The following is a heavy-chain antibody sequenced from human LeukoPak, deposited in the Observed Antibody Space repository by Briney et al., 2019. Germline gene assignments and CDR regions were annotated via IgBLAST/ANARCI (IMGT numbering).Heavy chain of an antibody. CDR3: ASGPPYSSGWSRDY. V-gene: IGHV1-8*02. CDR2: MNPNSGNT. J-gene: IGHJ4*02. D-gene: IGHD6-19*01. Sequence: ASVKVSCKASGGTFSSYAISWVRQAPGQGLEWMGWMNPNSGNTGYAQKFQGRVTMTRNTSISTAYMELSSLRSEDTAVYYCASGPPYSSGWSRDYWGQGTLVTVSS. CDR1: GGTFSSYA.